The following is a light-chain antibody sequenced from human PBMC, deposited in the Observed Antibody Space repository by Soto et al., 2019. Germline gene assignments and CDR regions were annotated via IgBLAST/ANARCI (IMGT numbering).Light chain of an antibody. Sequence: EIVMTQFPATLSVSPGERATLSCRASQSVSSNLAWYQQKPGQAPRLLLYGASTRATGIPARFSGSGSGTEFTLTISSLQSEDLAVYYCQQYNNWPLLTFGGGTKVEIK. CDR3: QQYNNWPLLT. J-gene: IGKJ4*01. CDR1: QSVSSN. V-gene: IGKV3-15*01. CDR2: GAS.